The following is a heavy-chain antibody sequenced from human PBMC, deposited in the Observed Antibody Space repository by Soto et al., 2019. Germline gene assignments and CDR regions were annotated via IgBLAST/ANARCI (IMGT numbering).Heavy chain of an antibody. D-gene: IGHD3-3*01. CDR3: AAGEYHATSGYSSDY. CDR1: GFTFITST. CDR2: IVVGSGNT. J-gene: IGHJ4*02. V-gene: IGHV1-58*01. Sequence: QMQLVQSGPEVKKPGTSVKVSCKVSGFTFITSTVQWVRQARGQPLEWIGWIVVGSGNTIYAQKFQERVTFTRDESTSTAYMELSSLRSEDTGVYYCAAGEYHATSGYSSDYWGQGTLVTVSS.